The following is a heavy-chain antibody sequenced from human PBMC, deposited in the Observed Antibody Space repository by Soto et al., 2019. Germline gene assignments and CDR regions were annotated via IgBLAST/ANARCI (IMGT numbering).Heavy chain of an antibody. CDR1: GFTFSSYG. J-gene: IGHJ4*02. Sequence: QVQLVESGGGVVQPGRSLRLSCAASGFTFSSYGMHWVRQAPGKGLEWVAVIWYDGSNKYYADSVKGRFTISRDNSKNSLYLQMNGLRAEDTAVYYWARVRGCSGGSCYAFDYWGQGTLVTVSS. CDR2: IWYDGSNK. D-gene: IGHD2-15*01. V-gene: IGHV3-33*01. CDR3: ARVRGCSGGSCYAFDY.